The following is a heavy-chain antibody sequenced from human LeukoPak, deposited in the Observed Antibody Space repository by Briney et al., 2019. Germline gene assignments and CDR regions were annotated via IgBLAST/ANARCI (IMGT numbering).Heavy chain of an antibody. Sequence: PSETLSLTCTVSGGSNSSYYWSWIRQPPGKGLEWIGYIYTSGSTNYNPSLKSRVTISVDTSKNQFSLKLSSVTAADTAVYYCARLHGNWFDPWGQGTLVTVSS. J-gene: IGHJ5*02. V-gene: IGHV4-4*09. CDR1: GGSNSSYY. CDR2: IYTSGST. CDR3: ARLHGNWFDP.